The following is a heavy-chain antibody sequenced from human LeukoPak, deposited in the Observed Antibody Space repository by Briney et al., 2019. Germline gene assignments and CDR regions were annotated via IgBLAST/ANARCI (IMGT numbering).Heavy chain of an antibody. V-gene: IGHV6-1*01. J-gene: IGHJ6*04. CDR2: TYYRSKWYN. CDR1: GDSVSSNSAA. Sequence: SQTLSLTCAISGDSVSSNSAAWNWIRQSPSRGLEWLGRTYYRSKWYNDYAVSVKSRITINPDTSKNQFSLKLSSVTAADTAVYYCARRGYDHSGYYYGMDVWGKGTTVTVSS. CDR3: ARRGYDHSGYYYGMDV. D-gene: IGHD5-12*01.